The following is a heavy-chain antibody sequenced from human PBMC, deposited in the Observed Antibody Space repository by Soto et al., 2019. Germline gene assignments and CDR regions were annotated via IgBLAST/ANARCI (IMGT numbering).Heavy chain of an antibody. J-gene: IGHJ4*02. D-gene: IGHD6-19*01. Sequence: ASVKVSCKASGFTFTSYDINWVRQTPGQGLEWMGWMNPNAGSTGYALKLQGRVTMTTDTSTSTAYMELSSLRSEDTAVYYCALTGYSSGWYGGDFGSNNNYLGQGTLVTVSS. CDR2: MNPNAGST. V-gene: IGHV1-8*01. CDR3: ALTGYSSGWYGGDFGSNNNY. CDR1: GFTFTSYD.